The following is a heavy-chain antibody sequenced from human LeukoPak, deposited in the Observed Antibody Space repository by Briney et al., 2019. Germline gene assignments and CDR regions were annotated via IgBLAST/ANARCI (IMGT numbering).Heavy chain of an antibody. CDR3: ARDTLNGPFVISLDY. CDR2: ISSDGHVE. V-gene: IGHV3-48*03. CDR1: GFNFASYE. Sequence: GGSLRRSCAASGFNFASYEMNWVRQTPGKGLEWVSHISSDGHVETYVDSVRGRFTMSRDNAKDLLFLQMNGLRAEDTAVYYCARDTLNGPFVISLDYWGQGALVTVSS. J-gene: IGHJ4*02. D-gene: IGHD3-9*01.